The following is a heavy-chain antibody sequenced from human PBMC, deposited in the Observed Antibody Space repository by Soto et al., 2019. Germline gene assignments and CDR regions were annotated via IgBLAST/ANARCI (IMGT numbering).Heavy chain of an antibody. CDR3: ASGDLEDISVVVGARPGEYGIDI. J-gene: IGHJ6*02. Sequence: GGSLRLSCAASGFTFSNYAMHWVRQAPGKGLECLAVIAYDGSNKFYRDSVKGRFTISRDNSKNTLYLHMNSLRSEDTAVYYCASGDLEDISVVVGARPGEYGIDIWGQGTTVTVSS. CDR2: IAYDGSNK. V-gene: IGHV3-30-3*01. CDR1: GFTFSNYA. D-gene: IGHD2-15*01.